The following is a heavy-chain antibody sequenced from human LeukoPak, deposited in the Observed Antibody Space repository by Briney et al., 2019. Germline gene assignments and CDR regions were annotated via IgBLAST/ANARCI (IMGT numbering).Heavy chain of an antibody. CDR1: GYTFAGYY. CDR2: INPNSGGT. CDR3: AFIAAAGTGGDFDY. J-gene: IGHJ4*02. D-gene: IGHD6-13*01. Sequence: ASXXVSCKASGYTFAGYYMHWVRQAPGQGLEWMGRINPNSGGTNYAQKFQGRVTMTRDTSISTAYMELSRLRSDDTAVYYCAFIAAAGTGGDFDYWGQGTLVTVSS. V-gene: IGHV1-2*06.